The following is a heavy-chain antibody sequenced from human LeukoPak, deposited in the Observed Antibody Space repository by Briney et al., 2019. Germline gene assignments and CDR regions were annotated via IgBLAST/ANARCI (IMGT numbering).Heavy chain of an antibody. CDR3: ARALMGLDSNYLHFDY. J-gene: IGHJ4*02. Sequence: GSSVKVSCKASGGTFSSYAISWVRQAPGQGLEWMGGIIPIFGTANYAQKFQGRVTITADESTSTAYMELSSLRSEDTAVYYCARALMGLDSNYLHFDYWGQGTLVTVSS. CDR1: GGTFSSYA. D-gene: IGHD4-11*01. V-gene: IGHV1-69*01. CDR2: IIPIFGTA.